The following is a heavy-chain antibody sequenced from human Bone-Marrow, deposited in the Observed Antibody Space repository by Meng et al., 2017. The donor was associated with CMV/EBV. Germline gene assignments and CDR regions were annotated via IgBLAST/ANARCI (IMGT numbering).Heavy chain of an antibody. Sequence: GGSLRLSCAASGFTVSSNYMSWVRQAPGKGLEWVSVIYSGGSTYYADSVKGRFTISRDNSKNTLYLQMNSLRAEDTAVYYYARVIRFLDQYYYYGMDVWGQGTTVTVSS. V-gene: IGHV3-53*01. D-gene: IGHD3/OR15-3a*01. CDR3: ARVIRFLDQYYYYGMDV. CDR2: IYSGGST. CDR1: GFTVSSNY. J-gene: IGHJ6*02.